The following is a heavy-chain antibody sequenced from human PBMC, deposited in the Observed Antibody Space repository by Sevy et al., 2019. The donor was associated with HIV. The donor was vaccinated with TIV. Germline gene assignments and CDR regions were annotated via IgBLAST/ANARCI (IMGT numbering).Heavy chain of an antibody. D-gene: IGHD3-10*01. J-gene: IGHJ4*02. CDR2: ISSGGSYI. V-gene: IGHV3-21*01. CDR3: ARGDYYGSLYYFDY. Sequence: GGSVRLSCAASGFTFSNYFMNWVRQAPGKGLEWVSSISSGGSYIFYADSLKGRFTISRDNAKNSLYLHMNSLRAEDTAVYYCARGDYYGSLYYFDYWGPGTLVTVSS. CDR1: GFTFSNYF.